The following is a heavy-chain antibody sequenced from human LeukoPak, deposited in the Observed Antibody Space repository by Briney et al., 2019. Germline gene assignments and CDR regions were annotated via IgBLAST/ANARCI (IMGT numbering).Heavy chain of an antibody. CDR2: ISAYNGNT. CDR1: GYTFTSYG. J-gene: IGHJ4*02. Sequence: GASVKVSCKASGYTFTSYGISWVRQAPGQGLEWMGWISAYNGNTNYAQKPQGRVTMTTDTSTSTAYMELRSLRSDDTAVYYCARAPHKRWLQLAYFDYWGQGTLVTVSS. CDR3: ARAPHKRWLQLAYFDY. V-gene: IGHV1-18*04. D-gene: IGHD5-24*01.